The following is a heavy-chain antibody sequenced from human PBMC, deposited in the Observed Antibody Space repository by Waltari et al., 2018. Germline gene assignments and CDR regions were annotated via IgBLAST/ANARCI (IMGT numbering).Heavy chain of an antibody. D-gene: IGHD5-12*01. V-gene: IGHV3-30*02. Sequence: HVQLVESGGGVSQTGESLGLSCTVSGLGLKISNMHWIRPTPGRGVEVVAVTRFDGRKNRDADPGKGRFIIPRDNSKYPLDPDMYSLRPDDSAVYYCARESLRPNTADYRGNGAYEFWGRGTKVTVTS. CDR1: GLGLKISN. J-gene: IGHJ3*01. CDR2: TRFDGRKN. CDR3: ARESLRPNTADYRGNGAYEF.